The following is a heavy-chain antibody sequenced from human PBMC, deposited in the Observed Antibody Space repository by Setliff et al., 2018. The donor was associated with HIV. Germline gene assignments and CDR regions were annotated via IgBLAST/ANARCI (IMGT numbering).Heavy chain of an antibody. Sequence: ASVKVSCKTSGYRFIGHYLHWVRLAPGQDPEWVGWINPETGDPNYAQKFRGRVLMTRDTSITTAFLHVAKLTSDDTAIYYCATGIPSDLDYWGQGTLVTVSS. CDR1: GYRFIGHY. J-gene: IGHJ4*01. CDR2: INPETGDP. D-gene: IGHD2-21*01. CDR3: ATGIPSDLDY. V-gene: IGHV1-2*02.